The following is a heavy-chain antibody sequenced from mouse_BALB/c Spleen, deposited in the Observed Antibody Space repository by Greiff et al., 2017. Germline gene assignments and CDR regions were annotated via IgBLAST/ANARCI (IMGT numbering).Heavy chain of an antibody. J-gene: IGHJ4*01. CDR2: ISSGGST. V-gene: IGHV5-6-5*01. Sequence: EVQVVESGGGLVKPGGSLKLSCAASGFTFSSYAMSWVRQTPEKRLEWVASISSGGSTYYPDSVKGRFTISRDNARNILYLQMSSLRSEDTAMYYCARDSRYAMDYWGQGTSVTVSS. CDR3: ARDSRYAMDY. CDR1: GFTFSSYA.